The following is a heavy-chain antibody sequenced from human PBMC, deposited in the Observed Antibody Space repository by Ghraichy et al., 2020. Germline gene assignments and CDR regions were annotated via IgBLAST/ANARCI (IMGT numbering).Heavy chain of an antibody. CDR2: ISGSGGST. V-gene: IGHV3-23*01. CDR1: GFTFSSYA. Sequence: GESLNISCAASGFTFSSYAMSWVRQAPGKGLEWVSAISGSGGSTYYADSVKGRFTISRDNSKNTLYLQMNSLRAEDTAVYYCAKDEGSIAAAGTAVDYWGQGTLVTVSS. CDR3: AKDEGSIAAAGTAVDY. J-gene: IGHJ4*02. D-gene: IGHD6-13*01.